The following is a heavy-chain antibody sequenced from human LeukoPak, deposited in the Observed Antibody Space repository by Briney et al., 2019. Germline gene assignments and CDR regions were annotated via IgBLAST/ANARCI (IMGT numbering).Heavy chain of an antibody. Sequence: GESLKISCKGSGYSFTSYWIGWVRQMPGKGLELMGTIYPGDSDTRYSPSFQGQVTISADKSISTAYLQWSSLKASDTAMYYCARRSTPPYYYDSSGYLGAFDIWGQGTMVTVSS. J-gene: IGHJ3*02. CDR1: GYSFTSYW. V-gene: IGHV5-51*01. CDR3: ARRSTPPYYYDSSGYLGAFDI. CDR2: IYPGDSDT. D-gene: IGHD3-22*01.